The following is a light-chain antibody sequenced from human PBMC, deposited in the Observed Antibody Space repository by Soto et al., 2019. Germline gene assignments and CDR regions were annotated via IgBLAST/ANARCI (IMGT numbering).Light chain of an antibody. CDR3: TSYSTNRILL. J-gene: IGLJ3*02. Sequence: QSVLTQPASVSGSPGQSITISCSGTSGDIGTYDYVSWYLHYPGKAPKLIIYDVSNRPSGVSNRFSGSKSDNTASLTISGLQADDEADYYCTSYSTNRILLFGGGTKLTVL. CDR2: DVS. V-gene: IGLV2-14*01. CDR1: SGDIGTYDY.